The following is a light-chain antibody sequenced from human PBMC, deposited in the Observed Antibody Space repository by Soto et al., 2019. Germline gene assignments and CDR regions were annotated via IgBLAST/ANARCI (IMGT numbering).Light chain of an antibody. CDR2: GAS. CDR3: QQYGSSSWT. J-gene: IGKJ1*01. Sequence: EFVLTQSPGTLSLSPGERSTLSCRASQTVRNNYLAWYQQKPGQAPRLLIYGASNRATGIPDRFSGSGSGTDFTLTISRLEPEDFAVYYCQQYGSSSWTFGQGTKVDIK. V-gene: IGKV3-20*01. CDR1: QTVRNNY.